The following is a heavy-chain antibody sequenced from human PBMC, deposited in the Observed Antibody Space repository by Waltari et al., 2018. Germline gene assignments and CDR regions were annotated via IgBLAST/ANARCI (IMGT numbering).Heavy chain of an antibody. CDR2: IIPIFGTA. D-gene: IGHD3-3*01. J-gene: IGHJ3*02. CDR3: ARGLDYDFWSGYFPDAFDI. CDR1: GGTFSSYA. Sequence: QVQLVQSGAEVKKPGSSVKVSCTASGGTFSSYAISWVRQAPGQGLEWMGGIIPIFGTANYAQKFQGRVTITEDKSTRTAYMELSSLRSEDTAVYYWARGLDYDFWSGYFPDAFDIWGQGTMVTVSS. V-gene: IGHV1-69*14.